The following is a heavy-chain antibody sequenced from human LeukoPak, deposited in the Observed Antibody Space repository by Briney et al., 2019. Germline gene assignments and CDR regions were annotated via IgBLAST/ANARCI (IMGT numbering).Heavy chain of an antibody. V-gene: IGHV1-18*01. CDR2: ISAYNGNT. CDR3: ARVGATTFAFDY. D-gene: IGHD1-26*01. J-gene: IGHJ4*02. CDR1: GYTFTSYG. Sequence: ASVKVSCKASGYTFTSYGISWVRQAPGQGLEWMGWISAYNGNTNYAQKLQGRVTMTTDTSTSTAYIELRSLRSDDTAVYYCARVGATTFAFDYWGQGTLVTVSS.